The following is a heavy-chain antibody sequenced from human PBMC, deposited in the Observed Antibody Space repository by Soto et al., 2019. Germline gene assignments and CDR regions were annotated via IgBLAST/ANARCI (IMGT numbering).Heavy chain of an antibody. V-gene: IGHV3-30*18. J-gene: IGHJ4*02. CDR3: AKDLWPERGSGSPLDY. CDR2: ITYDGSNK. D-gene: IGHD6-19*01. CDR1: GFSFSSYA. Sequence: QVQLVESGGGVVQPGGSLRVSCAASGFSFSSYAMHWVRQAPGKGLERVAGITYDGSNKYYADSVKGRFTVSRDTSKNTLFLQMNSLRVEATAVYHCAKDLWPERGSGSPLDYWGQGTLVTVSS.